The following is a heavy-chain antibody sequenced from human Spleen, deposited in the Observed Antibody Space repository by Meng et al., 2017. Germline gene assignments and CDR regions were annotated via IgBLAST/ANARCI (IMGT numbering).Heavy chain of an antibody. D-gene: IGHD6-19*01. Sequence: GGSLRLSCAASGFTFRSYWMSWVRQAPGKGMEWVASISSSSSYIYYADSVKCRFTISRDNAKNKLYLQMKSLRAEDTAVYYCARDGSGWSRDYWGQGTLVTVSS. J-gene: IGHJ4*02. V-gene: IGHV3-21*01. CDR3: ARDGSGWSRDY. CDR1: GFTFRSYW. CDR2: ISSSSSYI.